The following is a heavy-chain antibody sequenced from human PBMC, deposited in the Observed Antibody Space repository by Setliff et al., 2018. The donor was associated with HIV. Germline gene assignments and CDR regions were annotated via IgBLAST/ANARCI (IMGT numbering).Heavy chain of an antibody. CDR3: TAVGSLAGRRPELN. Sequence: GGSLRLSCAASGFTFSGPAMHWVRQASGKGLEWVVLIRSKANSYATAYAAPVKGRFTISRDDSINTLYLQMNSLKTEDTAVYFCTAVGSLAGRRPELNWGRGTLVTVSS. D-gene: IGHD6-6*01. J-gene: IGHJ4*02. V-gene: IGHV3-73*01. CDR2: IRSKANSYAT. CDR1: GFTFSGPA.